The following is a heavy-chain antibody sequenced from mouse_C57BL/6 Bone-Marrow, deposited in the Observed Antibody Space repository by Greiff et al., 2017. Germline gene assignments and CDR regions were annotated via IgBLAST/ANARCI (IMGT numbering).Heavy chain of an antibody. D-gene: IGHD1-1*01. V-gene: IGHV5-4*01. Sequence: EVHLVESGGGLVKPGGSLKLSCAASGFTFSSYAMSWVRQTPEKRLEWVATISDGGSYTYYPDNVKGRFTISRDNAKNNLYLQMSHLKSEDTAMYYCARGGSSFSWFAYWGQGTLVTVSA. CDR3: ARGGSSFSWFAY. CDR2: ISDGGSYT. J-gene: IGHJ3*01. CDR1: GFTFSSYA.